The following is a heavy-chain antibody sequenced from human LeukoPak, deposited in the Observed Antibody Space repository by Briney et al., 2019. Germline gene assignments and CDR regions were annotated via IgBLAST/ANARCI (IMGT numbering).Heavy chain of an antibody. Sequence: ASVKVSCKASGYTFTGYYMHWVRQAPGQGLEWMGWIGAYNGNTNYAQKLQGRVTMTTDTSTSTAYMELRSLRSDDTAVYYCARGYIAARRYYYYYMDVWGKGTTVTVSS. CDR2: IGAYNGNT. J-gene: IGHJ6*03. CDR3: ARGYIAARRYYYYYMDV. D-gene: IGHD6-6*01. V-gene: IGHV1-18*04. CDR1: GYTFTGYY.